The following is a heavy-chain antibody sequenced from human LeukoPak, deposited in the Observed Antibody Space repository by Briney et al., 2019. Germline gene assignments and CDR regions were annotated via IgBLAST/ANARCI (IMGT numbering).Heavy chain of an antibody. D-gene: IGHD5-24*01. V-gene: IGHV3-30*18. CDR1: GFTFSSYG. J-gene: IGHJ3*02. CDR2: ISYDGSNK. CDR3: AKDHGRWLRRDAFDI. Sequence: GGSLRLSCAASGFTFSSYGMHWVRQAPGKGLEWVAVISYDGSNKYYADSVKGRFTISRDNSKNTLYLQMNSLRAEDTAVYYCAKDHGRWLRRDAFDIWGQGTMVTVSS.